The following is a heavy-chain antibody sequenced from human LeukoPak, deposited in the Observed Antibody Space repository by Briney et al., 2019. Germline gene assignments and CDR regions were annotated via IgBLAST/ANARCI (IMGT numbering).Heavy chain of an antibody. J-gene: IGHJ4*02. CDR3: AKYTPANYYGSGSIFDY. CDR2: ITGSGDDT. CDR1: GFTLSAYA. D-gene: IGHD3-10*01. V-gene: IGHV3-23*01. Sequence: PGGSLRLSCAASGFTLSAYAMSWVRQAPGKGLEWVSVITGSGDDTYYADSVKGRFTIFRDSSRNTLYLQMNSLRAEDTAVYYCAKYTPANYYGSGSIFDYWGQGALVTVSS.